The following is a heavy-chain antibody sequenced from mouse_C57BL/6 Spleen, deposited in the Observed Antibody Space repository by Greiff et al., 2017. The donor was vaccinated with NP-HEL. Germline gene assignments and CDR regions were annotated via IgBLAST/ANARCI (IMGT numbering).Heavy chain of an antibody. CDR1: GYTFTSYW. CDR2: INPSSGYT. V-gene: IGHV1-7*01. Sequence: VKLMESGAELAKPGASVKLSCKASGYTFTSYWMHWVKQRPGQGLEWIGYINPSSGYTKYNQKFKDKATLTADKSSSTAYMQLSSLTYEDSAVYYCARSYDGYLYAMDYWGQGTSVTVSS. CDR3: ARSYDGYLYAMDY. D-gene: IGHD2-3*01. J-gene: IGHJ4*01.